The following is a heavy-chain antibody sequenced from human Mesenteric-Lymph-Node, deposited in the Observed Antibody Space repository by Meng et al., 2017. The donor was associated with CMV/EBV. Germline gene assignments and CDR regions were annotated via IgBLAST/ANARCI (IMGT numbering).Heavy chain of an antibody. D-gene: IGHD3-10*01. CDR1: GSTFTRYY. Sequence: SCKASGSTFTRYYMHWVRQAPGQGLEWMGILNPSGSSTTYAQKFQGRVTMTRDTSTSTDYMELSSLRSEDTAVYYCARGGVPYGMDVWGQGTTVTVSS. V-gene: IGHV1-46*01. CDR2: LNPSGSST. CDR3: ARGGVPYGMDV. J-gene: IGHJ6*02.